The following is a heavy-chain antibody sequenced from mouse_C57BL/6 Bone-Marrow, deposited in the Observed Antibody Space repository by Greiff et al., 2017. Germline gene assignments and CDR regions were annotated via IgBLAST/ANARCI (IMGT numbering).Heavy chain of an antibody. V-gene: IGHV5-17*01. J-gene: IGHJ4*01. CDR1: GFTFSDYG. CDR2: ISSGSSTI. Sequence: DVHLVESGGGLVKPAGSLKLSCAASGFTFSDYGMHWVRQAPEKGLEWVAYISSGSSTIYYAATVKGRFTISRDNAKNTLFLQMTSLRSEDTAMYYCARYDWYYAMDYWGQGTSVTVSS. D-gene: IGHD2-12*01. CDR3: ARYDWYYAMDY.